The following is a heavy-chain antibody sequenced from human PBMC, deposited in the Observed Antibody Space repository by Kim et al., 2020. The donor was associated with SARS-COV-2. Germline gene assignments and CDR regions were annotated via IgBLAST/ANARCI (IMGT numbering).Heavy chain of an antibody. CDR1: GFTFSSYG. V-gene: IGHV3-30*18. D-gene: IGHD3-10*01. J-gene: IGHJ4*02. Sequence: GGSLRLSCAASGFTFSSYGMHWVRQAPGKGLEWVAVISYDGSNKYYADSVKGRFTISRDNSKNTLYLQMNSLRAEDTAVYYCAKLQSNLRLTMVRGVNSSDYWGQGTLVTVSS. CDR2: ISYDGSNK. CDR3: AKLQSNLRLTMVRGVNSSDY.